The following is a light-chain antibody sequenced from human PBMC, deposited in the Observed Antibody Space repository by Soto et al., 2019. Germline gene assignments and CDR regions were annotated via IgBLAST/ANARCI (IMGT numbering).Light chain of an antibody. CDR2: DVS. V-gene: IGLV2-14*01. J-gene: IGLJ2*01. CDR3: SSYTGGSNHGV. CDR1: SSDVGGYNY. Sequence: QSALTQPASVSGSPGPSITISCTGTSSDVGGYNYFSWYQQHPGKAPKLMIYDVSNRPSGVNNRFSGSKSGSTASLTISGLPAEEEADYDCSSYTGGSNHGVFVGGTKLTVL.